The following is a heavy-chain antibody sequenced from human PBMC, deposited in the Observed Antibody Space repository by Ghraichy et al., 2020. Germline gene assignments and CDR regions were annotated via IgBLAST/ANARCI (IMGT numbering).Heavy chain of an antibody. V-gene: IGHV1-2*06. CDR2: IKPKSGGT. CDR1: GYTFTGYC. Sequence: ASVKVSCKASGYTFTGYCIHWVRQAPGQRLEWMGRIKPKSGGTNYAEKFQGRVTMTSDTSISTAYMELSRLRSDDTAVYYCAREGDYCSGASCPYYYAMAVWGPGTTVTVSS. CDR3: AREGDYCSGASCPYYYAMAV. D-gene: IGHD2-15*01. J-gene: IGHJ6*02.